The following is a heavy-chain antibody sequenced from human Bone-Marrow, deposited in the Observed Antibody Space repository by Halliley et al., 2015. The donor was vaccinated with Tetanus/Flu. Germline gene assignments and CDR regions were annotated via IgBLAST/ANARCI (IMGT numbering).Heavy chain of an antibody. Sequence: GKGLAWIGYVYDSGSTKFHPSLKSRFTISRDTSKNRFSLNLPSVTAADTAVYYCVTGKGWLPDYWGQGTLVTVSS. D-gene: IGHD5-12*01. CDR3: VTGKGWLPDY. CDR2: VYDSGST. V-gene: IGHV4-59*01. J-gene: IGHJ4*02.